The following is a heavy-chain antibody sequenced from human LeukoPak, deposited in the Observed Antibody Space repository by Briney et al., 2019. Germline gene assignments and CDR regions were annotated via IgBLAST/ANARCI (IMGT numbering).Heavy chain of an antibody. D-gene: IGHD2-2*01. V-gene: IGHV4-38-2*02. CDR3: ARRHQSRAFDV. Sequence: SETLSLTCNVSGYSISSGFYWGCIRQPPGKGLEWVGIIYHNVNTQYNPFLKSRLTISVDTSKNRFSLRLGSMTAADTAVYYCARRHQSRAFDVWGRGTMVTVSS. CDR2: IYHNVNT. J-gene: IGHJ3*01. CDR1: GYSISSGFY.